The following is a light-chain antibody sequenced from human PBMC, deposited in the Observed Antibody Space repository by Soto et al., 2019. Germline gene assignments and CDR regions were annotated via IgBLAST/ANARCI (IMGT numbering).Light chain of an antibody. CDR2: GNS. CDR1: SSNIGAGYD. J-gene: IGLJ2*01. V-gene: IGLV1-40*01. Sequence: QSVLTQPPSVSGAPGQRVTISCTGSSSNIGAGYDVHWYQQLPGTAPKLLIYGNSNRPSGVPDRFSGSKSGTSASLAITGLQAEDEADYYCQSYDSCLSVVFGGVTKLTVL. CDR3: QSYDSCLSVV.